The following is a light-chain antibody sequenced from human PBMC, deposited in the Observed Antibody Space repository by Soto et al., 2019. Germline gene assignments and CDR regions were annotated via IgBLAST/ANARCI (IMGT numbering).Light chain of an antibody. Sequence: AIQMTQSPPSLSASVGDRVIITCRASRDIRGDVGWLPQRPGHAPNRLIYAASTLHTGVPSTFTGSGSGTDFALTINDLQPEDFATYFCLVDCDFPSAFGQGTKLEI. CDR1: RDIRGD. J-gene: IGKJ2*01. CDR3: LVDCDFPSA. V-gene: IGKV1-6*01. CDR2: AAS.